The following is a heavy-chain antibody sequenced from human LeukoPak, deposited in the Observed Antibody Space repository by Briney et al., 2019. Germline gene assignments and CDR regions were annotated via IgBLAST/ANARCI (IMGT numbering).Heavy chain of an antibody. J-gene: IGHJ6*02. D-gene: IGHD3-3*01. V-gene: IGHV1-8*01. CDR1: GYTFTSYD. Sequence: ASVKVFCKASGYTFTSYDINWVRQAPGQGLQGMGWINPYSGNTGYAQTLKGRVTMTRNTSISKAYLELSSLRSADTAVFYCARSFRFWEWLLYPDGMDGCGQGTTVTVSS. CDR2: INPYSGNT. CDR3: ARSFRFWEWLLYPDGMDG.